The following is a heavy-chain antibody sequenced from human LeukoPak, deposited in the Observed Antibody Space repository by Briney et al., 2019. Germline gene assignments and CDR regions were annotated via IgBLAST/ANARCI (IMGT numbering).Heavy chain of an antibody. D-gene: IGHD4-17*01. V-gene: IGHV5-51*01. Sequence: GEALKISCKGSGYSFTSYWIGWVRQMPGKGLEWMGSIYPGYSDTRYSPSFQGQVTISADKSISTAYLQWSSLKASDTAMYYCARHESSIESYGDYGEANYWGQGTLVTVSS. CDR3: ARHESSIESYGDYGEANY. CDR1: GYSFTSYW. J-gene: IGHJ4*02. CDR2: IYPGYSDT.